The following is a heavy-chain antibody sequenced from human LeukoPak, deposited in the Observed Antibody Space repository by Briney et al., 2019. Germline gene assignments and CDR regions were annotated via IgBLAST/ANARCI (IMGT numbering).Heavy chain of an antibody. CDR1: GYTFIAYH. CDR2: IHPSSGAT. Sequence: ASVKVSCKASGYTFIAYHMHWVRQAPGQGLEWMGRIHPSSGATNYAQSFQGRVTLTRDTSINTAYMVLSRLTSDDTAVYYCARDLPFEDWGQGTLVTVSS. V-gene: IGHV1-2*06. J-gene: IGHJ4*02. D-gene: IGHD2/OR15-2a*01. CDR3: ARDLPFED.